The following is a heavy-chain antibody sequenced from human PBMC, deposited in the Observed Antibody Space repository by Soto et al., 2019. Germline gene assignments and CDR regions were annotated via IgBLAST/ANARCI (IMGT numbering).Heavy chain of an antibody. D-gene: IGHD1-26*01. J-gene: IGHJ4*02. CDR2: IYYSGST. CDR1: GGSVSSGSYY. V-gene: IGHV4-61*01. CDR3: ARGREWELLHY. Sequence: QVQLQESGPGLVKPSETLSLTCTVSGGSVSSGSYYWSWIRQPPGKGLEWIGYIYYSGSTNYNPSLKSRVTISVDASKNQFSLKLSSVTAADKAVYYCARGREWELLHYWGQGTLVTVSS.